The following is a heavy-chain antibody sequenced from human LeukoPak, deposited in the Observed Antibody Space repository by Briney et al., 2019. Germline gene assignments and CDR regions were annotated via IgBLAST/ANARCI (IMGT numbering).Heavy chain of an antibody. CDR2: INHSGST. J-gene: IGHJ4*02. Sequence: PSETLSLTCAVYGGSFNGYYCSWIRQPPGKGLEWIGEINHSGSTNYNPSLKSRVTISVDTSKNQFPLKLRSVTAAHTAVYYCASGGYDCSDPWYWVEGTLVTVSS. D-gene: IGHD3-10*01. CDR1: GGSFNGYY. V-gene: IGHV4-34*01. CDR3: ASGGYDCSDPWY.